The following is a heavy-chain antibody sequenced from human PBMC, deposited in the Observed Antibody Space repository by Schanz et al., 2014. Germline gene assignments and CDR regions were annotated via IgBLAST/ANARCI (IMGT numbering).Heavy chain of an antibody. CDR1: GFTFNSYA. CDR3: AKGMGYCSGGTCYDDYYYGLDV. Sequence: VQLLQFGGGVVQPGRSLRLSCAASGFTFNSYAMTWVRQAPGKGLEWVSTISASGGSTYYADSVKGRFTISRDNANNSLYLQMSSLSADDTAVFYCAKGMGYCSGGTCYDDYYYGLDVWGQGTTVTVSS. J-gene: IGHJ6*02. V-gene: IGHV3-23*01. CDR2: ISASGGST. D-gene: IGHD2-15*01.